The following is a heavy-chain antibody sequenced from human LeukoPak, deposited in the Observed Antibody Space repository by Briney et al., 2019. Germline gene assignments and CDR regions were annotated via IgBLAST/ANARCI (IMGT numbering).Heavy chain of an antibody. V-gene: IGHV1-69*05. CDR2: IIPIFGTA. J-gene: IGHJ5*02. Sequence: SVKVSCKASGGTFSSYAISWVRQAPGQGLEWMGRIIPIFGTANYAQKFQGRVTITTDESTSTAYMELRSLRSDDTAVYYCARGKFRLSDSWFDPWGQGTLVTVSS. D-gene: IGHD3-16*01. CDR3: ARGKFRLSDSWFDP. CDR1: GGTFSSYA.